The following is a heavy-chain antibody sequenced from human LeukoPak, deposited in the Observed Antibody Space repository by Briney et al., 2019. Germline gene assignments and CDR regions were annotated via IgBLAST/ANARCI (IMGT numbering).Heavy chain of an antibody. CDR3: TTCFGVVISDAFDI. CDR1: GFTFSSYS. D-gene: IGHD3-3*01. J-gene: IGHJ3*02. V-gene: IGHV3-21*03. Sequence: PGGSLRLSCAASGFTFSSYSMNWVRQAPGKGLEWVSSISSSSSYIYYADSVKGRFTIPRDNAKNSLYLQMNSLQAEDTAVYYCTTCFGVVISDAFDIWGQGTMVTVSS. CDR2: ISSSSSYI.